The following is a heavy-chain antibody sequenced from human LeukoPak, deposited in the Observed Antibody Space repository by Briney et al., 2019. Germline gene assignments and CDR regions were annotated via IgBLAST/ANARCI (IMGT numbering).Heavy chain of an antibody. J-gene: IGHJ4*02. CDR3: ARDLGSHYYDSSGYSPDY. D-gene: IGHD3-22*01. CDR2: ISNNGGYT. Sequence: GGSLRLSCAASGFTFSSKGMSWVRQAPGKGLEWVSAISNNGGYTYYADSVKGRFTISRDNSKNTLYLQMNSLRAEDTAVYYCARDLGSHYYDSSGYSPDYWGQGTLVTVSS. V-gene: IGHV3-23*01. CDR1: GFTFSSKG.